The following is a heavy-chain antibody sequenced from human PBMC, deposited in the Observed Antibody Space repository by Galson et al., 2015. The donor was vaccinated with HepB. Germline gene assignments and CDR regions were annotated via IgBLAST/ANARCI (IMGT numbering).Heavy chain of an antibody. CDR3: AKTLGSGWYPVTYYYYYGMDV. Sequence: SLRLSCAASGFTFSSYAMSWVRQAPGKGLEWVSAISGSGGSTYYADSVKGRFTISRDNSKNTLYLQMNSLRAEDTAVYYCAKTLGSGWYPVTYYYYYGMDVWGQGTTVTVSS. CDR2: ISGSGGST. V-gene: IGHV3-23*01. D-gene: IGHD6-19*01. J-gene: IGHJ6*02. CDR1: GFTFSSYA.